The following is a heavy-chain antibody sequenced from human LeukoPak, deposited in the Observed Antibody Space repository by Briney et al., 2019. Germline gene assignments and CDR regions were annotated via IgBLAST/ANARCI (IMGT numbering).Heavy chain of an antibody. J-gene: IGHJ4*02. CDR3: ARESGYGDYLFDY. D-gene: IGHD4-17*01. V-gene: IGHV3-53*01. CDR1: GFTVSSNY. Sequence: GGSLRLSCAASGFTVSSNYMSWVRQAPGKGLEGVSVIYSGGSTYYADSVKGRFTISRDNSKNTLYLQMNSLRAEDTAVYYCARESGYGDYLFDYWGQGTLVTVSS. CDR2: IYSGGST.